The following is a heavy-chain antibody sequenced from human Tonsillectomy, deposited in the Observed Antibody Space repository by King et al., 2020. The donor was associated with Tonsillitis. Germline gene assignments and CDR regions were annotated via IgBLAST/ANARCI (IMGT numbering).Heavy chain of an antibody. J-gene: IGHJ3*02. D-gene: IGHD3-10*01. CDR2: IYHSGST. V-gene: IGHV4-30-2*01. Sequence: QLQESGSGLVKPSQTLSLTCAVSGGSISSGGYSWSWIRQPPGKGLEWIGYIYHSGSTYYNPSLKSRVTISVDRSKNPFSLKLSSVTAADTAVYYCAGRASDSPYAFDIWGQGTMVTVSS. CDR1: GGSISSGGYS. CDR3: AGRASDSPYAFDI.